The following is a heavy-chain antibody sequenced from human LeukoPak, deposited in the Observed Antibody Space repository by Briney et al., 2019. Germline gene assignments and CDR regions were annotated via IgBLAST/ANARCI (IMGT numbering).Heavy chain of an antibody. Sequence: SETLSLTCTVAGASISSYYWSWIRQPPGKGLGWIGHSYSSGNTNYNPSLKSRVTISIDTSKNHFSLRLRSDTAADTAVYYYASHSGSYCTHGVCSNDAFDIWGQGAMVTVSS. CDR3: ASHSGSYCTHGVCSNDAFDI. CDR2: SYSSGNT. CDR1: GASISSYY. J-gene: IGHJ3*02. V-gene: IGHV4-4*09. D-gene: IGHD2-8*01.